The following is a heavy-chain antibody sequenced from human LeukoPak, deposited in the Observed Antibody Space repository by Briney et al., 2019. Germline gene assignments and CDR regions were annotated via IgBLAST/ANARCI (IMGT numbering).Heavy chain of an antibody. Sequence: SETLSLTCTVSGGSISSSSYSWGWIRQPPGKGLEWIGSISYSGSTYYNPSLKSRVTISVDTSKNQFSLKLNSVTAADTAVYYCARHFVGFGPGDYWGQGTLVTVSS. D-gene: IGHD1-26*01. J-gene: IGHJ4*02. V-gene: IGHV4-39*01. CDR3: ARHFVGFGPGDY. CDR1: GGSISSSSYS. CDR2: ISYSGST.